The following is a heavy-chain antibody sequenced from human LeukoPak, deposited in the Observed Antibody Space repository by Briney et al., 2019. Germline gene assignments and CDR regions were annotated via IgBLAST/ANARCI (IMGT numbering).Heavy chain of an antibody. D-gene: IGHD3-10*01. CDR1: GDTLTDLS. Sequence: GASVTVSCKVSGDTLTDLSIHWVRHAPGKGLEWIGGFDPEDDETLYAQNFQGRVTMTEDTSTDTAYMELSSLKSEDTAVYYCASVIAGRGYYFDFWGQGTLVSVSS. V-gene: IGHV1-24*01. J-gene: IGHJ4*02. CDR3: ASVIAGRGYYFDF. CDR2: FDPEDDET.